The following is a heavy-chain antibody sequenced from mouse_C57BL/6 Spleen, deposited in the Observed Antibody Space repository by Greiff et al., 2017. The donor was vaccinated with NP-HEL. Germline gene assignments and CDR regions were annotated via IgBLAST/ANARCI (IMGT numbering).Heavy chain of an antibody. CDR3: ARGYYGYYQRWFAY. J-gene: IGHJ3*01. V-gene: IGHV1-26*01. Sequence: VQLQQSGPELVKPGASVKISCKASGYTFTDYYMNWVKQSHGKSLEWIGDINPNNGGTSYNQKFTGKAPLTVDKSYSTAYMELRSLTSEDSAVYYCARGYYGYYQRWFAYWGQGTLVTVSA. CDR2: INPNNGGT. D-gene: IGHD2-3*01. CDR1: GYTFTDYY.